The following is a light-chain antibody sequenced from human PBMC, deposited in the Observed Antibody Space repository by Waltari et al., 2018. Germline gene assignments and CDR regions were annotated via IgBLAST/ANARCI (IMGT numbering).Light chain of an antibody. Sequence: QSVLTQPPSVSGAPGQRVTISCTGSGSNIGAGYDVHWYQQLPRAAPKLLIFVSSSRPLGVPDRLFGSTSGTSASLVITGLQAEDEADYYCQSYDTSLSVVFGGGTKLTVL. J-gene: IGLJ3*02. CDR3: QSYDTSLSVV. CDR1: GSNIGAGYD. CDR2: VSS. V-gene: IGLV1-40*01.